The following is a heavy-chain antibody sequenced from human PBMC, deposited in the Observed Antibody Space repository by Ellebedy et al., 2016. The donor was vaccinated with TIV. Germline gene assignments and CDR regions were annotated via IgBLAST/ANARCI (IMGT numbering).Heavy chain of an antibody. CDR2: IYQDGSDE. D-gene: IGHD4-17*01. J-gene: IGHJ5*02. Sequence: PGGSLRLSCAASGFSFRSYWMSWVRQAPGKGLEWVANIYQDGSDEYYVDSVKGRFTISRDNDNKALFLQMNSLRVEETAVYYYARRGSYGDYAVQINSWFDPWGQGTLVTVSS. CDR1: GFSFRSYW. CDR3: ARRGSYGDYAVQINSWFDP. V-gene: IGHV3-7*01.